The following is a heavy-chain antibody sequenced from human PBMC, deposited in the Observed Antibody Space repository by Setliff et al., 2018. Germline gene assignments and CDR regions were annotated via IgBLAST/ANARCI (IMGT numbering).Heavy chain of an antibody. V-gene: IGHV1-2*02. J-gene: IGHJ4*02. CDR2: INPNAGNI. CDR3: ARGPPDFVVVPAAAKFDF. D-gene: IGHD2-2*01. Sequence: ASVKVSCKASGYTFTAYYIHWVRQAPGQGLEWMGWINPNAGNINYIQKFQGRVTMTRDTSISTAYMELRRLKSDDTAVYYCARGPPDFVVVPAAAKFDFWGQGTLVTVSS. CDR1: GYTFTAYY.